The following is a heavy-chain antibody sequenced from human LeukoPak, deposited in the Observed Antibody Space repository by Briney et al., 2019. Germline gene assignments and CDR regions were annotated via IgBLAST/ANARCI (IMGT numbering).Heavy chain of an antibody. CDR2: ISSSGSTI. J-gene: IGHJ4*02. V-gene: IGHV3-48*03. Sequence: GGSLRLSCAASGFTFSSYEMNWVRQAPGEGLEWVSYISSSGSTIYYADSVKGRFTMSRDNAKNSLYLQMNSLRAEDTAVYYCARVDRTVTTYLDDYWGQGTLVTVSS. CDR1: GFTFSSYE. D-gene: IGHD4-17*01. CDR3: ARVDRTVTTYLDDY.